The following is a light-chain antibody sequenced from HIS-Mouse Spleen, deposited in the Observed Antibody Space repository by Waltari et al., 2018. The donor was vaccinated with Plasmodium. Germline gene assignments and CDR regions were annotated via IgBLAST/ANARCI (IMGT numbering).Light chain of an antibody. V-gene: IGKV1-39*01. CDR1: QSISSY. CDR2: AAS. J-gene: IGKJ1*01. CDR3: QQGYSTWT. Sequence: DIQLTQSPSSLSASVGDSVTITCRASQSISSYLNWYQQKPGRAPKLLIYAASSLQSGVPSRFSGSGSGTDFTLSISCLQPEDFATYYCQQGYSTWTFGQGTKVEIK.